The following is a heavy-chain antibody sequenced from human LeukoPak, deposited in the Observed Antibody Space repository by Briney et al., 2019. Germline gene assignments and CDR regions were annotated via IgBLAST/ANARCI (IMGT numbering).Heavy chain of an antibody. CDR2: ISWNSGSI. CDR3: ARNAAYSNGPIQRVSRQAPDY. Sequence: GGSLRLSCAASGFTFDDYAMRWVRQAPGKGLEWVSGISWNSGSIDYADSVKGRFTISRDNARNSLYLQMNSLRAEDTAVYYCARNAAYSNGPIQRVSRQAPDYWGQGTLVTVSS. J-gene: IGHJ4*02. V-gene: IGHV3-9*01. D-gene: IGHD4-11*01. CDR1: GFTFDDYA.